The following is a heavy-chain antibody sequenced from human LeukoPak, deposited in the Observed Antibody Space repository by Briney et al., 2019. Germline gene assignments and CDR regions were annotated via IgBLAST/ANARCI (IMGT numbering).Heavy chain of an antibody. CDR3: ARGRWGAGDYYGSVPLNP. CDR2: INLSGST. D-gene: IGHD3-10*01. V-gene: IGHV4-34*01. Sequence: PSETLSLTCAVYGGSFSGYYWSWIRQPPGKGLEWIGEINLSGSTNYSPSLKSRVTISVDMSKNQFSLKLSSVTAADTAVYYCARGRWGAGDYYGSVPLNPWGQGTLVTVSS. CDR1: GGSFSGYY. J-gene: IGHJ5*02.